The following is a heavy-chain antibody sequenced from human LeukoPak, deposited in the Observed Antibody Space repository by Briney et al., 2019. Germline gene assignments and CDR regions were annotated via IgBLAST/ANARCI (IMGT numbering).Heavy chain of an antibody. CDR1: GYTFTGYY. V-gene: IGHV1-2*02. J-gene: IGHJ6*02. D-gene: IGHD6-13*01. Sequence: ASVKVSCKASGYTFTGYYMHWVRQAPGQGLGWMGWINPNSGGTNYAQKFQGRVTMTRDTSISTAYMELSRLRSDDTAVYYCARDRGPKQQLVRDDYYYGMDVWGQGTTVTVSS. CDR3: ARDRGPKQQLVRDDYYYGMDV. CDR2: INPNSGGT.